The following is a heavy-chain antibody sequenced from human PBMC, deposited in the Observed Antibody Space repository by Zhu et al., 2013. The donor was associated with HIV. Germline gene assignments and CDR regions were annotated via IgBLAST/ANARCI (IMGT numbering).Heavy chain of an antibody. CDR1: GFTFSSYG. J-gene: IGHJ6*02. CDR2: ISYDGSNK. CDR3: AKTGEGSYPXTAYYYYGMDV. Sequence: VQLVESGGGVVQPGRSLRLSCAASGFTFSSYGMHWVRQAPGKGLEWVAVISYDGSNKYYADSVKGRFTISRDNSKNTLYLQMNSLRAEDTAVYYCAKTGEGSYPXTAYYYYGMDVWGQGTTVTVSS. V-gene: IGHV3-30*18. D-gene: IGHD1-26*01.